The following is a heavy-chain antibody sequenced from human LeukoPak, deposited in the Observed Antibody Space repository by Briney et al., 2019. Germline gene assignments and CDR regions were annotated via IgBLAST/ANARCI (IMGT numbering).Heavy chain of an antibody. CDR2: VKQDGSEK. Sequence: PGGSLRLSCAASGFTVSSYWMSWVRQAPGKGLEWVANVKQDGSEKYYVDSVKGRFTISRDNAKNSLYLQMNSLRAEDTAVYYCARDDCSSISCYHNWFDPWGKGTLVTVSS. CDR3: ARDDCSSISCYHNWFDP. V-gene: IGHV3-7*01. D-gene: IGHD2-2*01. CDR1: GFTVSSYW. J-gene: IGHJ5*02.